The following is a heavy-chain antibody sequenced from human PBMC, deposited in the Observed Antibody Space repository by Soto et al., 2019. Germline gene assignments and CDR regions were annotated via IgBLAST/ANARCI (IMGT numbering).Heavy chain of an antibody. CDR1: GGTFSSYA. J-gene: IGHJ6*02. CDR3: ARGDVIVVVPAAMEGNYYYYGMDV. Sequence: ASVKVSCKASGGTFSSYAISWVRQAPGQGLEWMGGIIPIFGTANYAQKFQGRVTITADESTSTAYMELSSLRSEDTAVYYCARGDVIVVVPAAMEGNYYYYGMDVWGQGTTVTVSS. CDR2: IIPIFGTA. D-gene: IGHD2-2*01. V-gene: IGHV1-69*13.